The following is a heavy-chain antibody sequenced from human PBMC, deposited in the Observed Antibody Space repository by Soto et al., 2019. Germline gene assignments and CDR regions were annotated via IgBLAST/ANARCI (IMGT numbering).Heavy chain of an antibody. D-gene: IGHD6-19*01. J-gene: IGHJ4*02. CDR1: GGTFSSYA. CDR2: IIPIFGTA. Sequence: AAVKVSCKASGGTFSSYAITWVRQAPGQGLEWMGGIIPIFGTANYAQKFQGRVTITADESTSTAYMALSSLRSEDTAVYYCARDTAGIAVAGTLDYWGQGTLVTVSS. V-gene: IGHV1-69*13. CDR3: ARDTAGIAVAGTLDY.